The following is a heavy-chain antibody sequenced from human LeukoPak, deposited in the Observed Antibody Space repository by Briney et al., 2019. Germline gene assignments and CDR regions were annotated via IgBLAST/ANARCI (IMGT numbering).Heavy chain of an antibody. V-gene: IGHV4-61*02. Sequence: PSQTLSLTCTVSGGSISSGSYYWSWIRQPAGKGLEWIGRIYTSGSTNYNPSLKSRVTISVDTSKNQFSLKLSSVTAADTAVYYCARGITVVRGDGNWFDPWGQGTLVTVSS. J-gene: IGHJ5*02. D-gene: IGHD3-10*01. CDR1: GGSISSGSYY. CDR2: IYTSGST. CDR3: ARGITVVRGDGNWFDP.